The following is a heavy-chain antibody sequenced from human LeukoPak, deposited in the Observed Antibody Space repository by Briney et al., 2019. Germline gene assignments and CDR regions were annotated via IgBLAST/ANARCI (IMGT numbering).Heavy chain of an antibody. J-gene: IGHJ4*02. Sequence: SETLSLTCTVSGGSISSGDYYWSWIRQPPGKGLEWIGYIYYSGGTYYNPSLKSRVTISVDTSKNQFSLKLSSVTAADTAVYYCARRTSDSHFDYWGQGTLVTVSS. CDR2: IYYSGGT. CDR3: ARRTSDSHFDY. CDR1: GGSISSGDYY. V-gene: IGHV4-30-4*01. D-gene: IGHD2-21*02.